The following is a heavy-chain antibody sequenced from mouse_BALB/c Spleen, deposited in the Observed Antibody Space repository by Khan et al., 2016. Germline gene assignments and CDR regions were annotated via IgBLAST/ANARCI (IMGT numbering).Heavy chain of an antibody. CDR3: TRGESSMIRGFAY. V-gene: IGHV1-69*02. CDR2: IYPFDRYT. D-gene: IGHD2-4*01. Sequence: QVQLQQPGAELVRPGPSVKLSCKAAGYTFTSYWINWMKQRPGQGLEWIGNIYPFDRYTNYNQKFKDKATLTVDKSSSTAYMQLSSPTSEDSASYSSTRGESSMIRGFAYWGQGTLVTVSA. J-gene: IGHJ3*01. CDR1: GYTFTSYW.